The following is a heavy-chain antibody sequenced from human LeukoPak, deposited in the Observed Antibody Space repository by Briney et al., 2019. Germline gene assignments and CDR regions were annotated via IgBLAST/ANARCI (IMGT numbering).Heavy chain of an antibody. CDR1: GFTFSSYG. Sequence: GGSLRLSCAASGFTFSSYGMHWVRQAPGKGLEWVAFIRYDGSNKYYADSVKGRFTISRDNSKSTLYLQMNSLRAEDTAVYYCAKDQYDYVWGSYRSDYTFDYWGQGTLVTVSS. CDR2: IRYDGSNK. D-gene: IGHD3-16*02. V-gene: IGHV3-30*02. CDR3: AKDQYDYVWGSYRSDYTFDY. J-gene: IGHJ4*02.